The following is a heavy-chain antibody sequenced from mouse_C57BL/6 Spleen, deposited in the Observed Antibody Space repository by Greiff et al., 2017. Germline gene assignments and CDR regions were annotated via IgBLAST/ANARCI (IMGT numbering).Heavy chain of an antibody. CDR2: IRSKSNNYAT. CDR1: GFSFNTYA. J-gene: IGHJ4*01. V-gene: IGHV10-1*01. Sequence: EADGGLVQPKGSLKLSCAASGFSFNTYAMNWVRQAPGKGLEWVARIRSKSNNYATYYADSVKDRFTISRDDSESMLYLQMNNLKTEDTAMYYCVRHYEPSYAMDYWGQGTSVTVSS. CDR3: VRHYEPSYAMDY. D-gene: IGHD2-12*01.